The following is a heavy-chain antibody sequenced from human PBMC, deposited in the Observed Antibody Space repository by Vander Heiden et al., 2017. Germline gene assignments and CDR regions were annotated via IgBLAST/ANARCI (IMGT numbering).Heavy chain of an antibody. J-gene: IGHJ4*02. Sequence: EVQLVESGGGLVKSGGSLRLSCAASGLSLSSHSMNWVRQAPGKGLEWVSSISSSSSYIYYADSVKGRFTVSRDNARKSLVLEMNSLRTEDTALYYCARGIEGYSYVFDSWGQGTLVTVSS. V-gene: IGHV3-21*02. CDR2: ISSSSSYI. CDR3: ARGIEGYSYVFDS. D-gene: IGHD5-18*01. CDR1: GLSLSSHS.